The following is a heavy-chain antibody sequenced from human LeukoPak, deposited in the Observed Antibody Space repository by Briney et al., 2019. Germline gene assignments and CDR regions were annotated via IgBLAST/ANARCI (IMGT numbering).Heavy chain of an antibody. V-gene: IGHV3-7*01. Sequence: GGSLRLSCAASGFTFSSYWMSWVRQAPGKGLEWVANIQQDGSDKYYVDSVKGRFTISRDNAKNSLYLQMNSLRAEDTAVYYCARDLYRIVVVPHYFDYWGQGTLVTVSS. D-gene: IGHD3-22*01. CDR3: ARDLYRIVVVPHYFDY. CDR2: IQQDGSDK. J-gene: IGHJ4*02. CDR1: GFTFSSYW.